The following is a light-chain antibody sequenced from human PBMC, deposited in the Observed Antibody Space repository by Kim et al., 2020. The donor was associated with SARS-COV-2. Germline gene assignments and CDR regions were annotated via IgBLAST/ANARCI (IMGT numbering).Light chain of an antibody. CDR3: SSYTSSSTLL. CDR1: SSDVGGYNY. CDR2: DVS. J-gene: IGLJ2*01. V-gene: IGLV2-14*03. Sequence: GQSITISCTGTSSDVGGYNYVSWYQHHPGKAPKLMIYDVSNRPSGVSNRFSGSKSGNTASLTISGLQAEDEADYYCSSYTSSSTLLFGGGTQLTVL.